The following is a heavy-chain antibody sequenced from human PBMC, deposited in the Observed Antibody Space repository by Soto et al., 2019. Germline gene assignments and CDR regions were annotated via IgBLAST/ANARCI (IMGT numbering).Heavy chain of an antibody. CDR1: GFTFSNYA. D-gene: IGHD6-13*01. Sequence: EVQLLEAGGGLVQPGGSLRLSCAASGFTFSNYAIRWVRQAPGKGLEWVSSITGSGDTTYYADSVKGRFIISRDNSKNTVYLQMNSLRVEDTAVYYCAKDPLKYSSSWYLEWWFDPWGQGTLVTVSS. CDR3: AKDPLKYSSSWYLEWWFDP. V-gene: IGHV3-23*01. J-gene: IGHJ5*02. CDR2: ITGSGDTT.